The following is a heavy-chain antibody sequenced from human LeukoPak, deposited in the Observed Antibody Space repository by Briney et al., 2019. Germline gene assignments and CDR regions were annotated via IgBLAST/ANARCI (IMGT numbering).Heavy chain of an antibody. CDR1: GFTFDDYA. CDR3: AKGPFDI. Sequence: GGSLRLSCAASGFTFDDYAMHWVRQAPGKGLERVSGISWNSGSIGYADSVKGRFTISRDNAKNSLYLQMNSLRAEDTALYYCAKGPFDIWGQGTMVTVSS. V-gene: IGHV3-9*01. J-gene: IGHJ3*02. CDR2: ISWNSGSI.